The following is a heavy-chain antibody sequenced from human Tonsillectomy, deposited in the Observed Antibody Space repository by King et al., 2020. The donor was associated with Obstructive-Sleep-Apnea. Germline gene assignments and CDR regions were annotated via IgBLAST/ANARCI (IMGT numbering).Heavy chain of an antibody. Sequence: VQLVESGGGLVQPGRSLRLSCAASGFTFADYAMHWVRQGPGKGVEWVSVISWNSDIIDYAESVKGRFTISRDNAKNLLYLQMNSLRPEDTALYYCAKDKYSGYDSEGLFDLWGRGTLVTVPS. CDR1: GFTFADYA. D-gene: IGHD5-12*01. CDR3: AKDKYSGYDSEGLFDL. V-gene: IGHV3-9*01. J-gene: IGHJ2*01. CDR2: ISWNSDII.